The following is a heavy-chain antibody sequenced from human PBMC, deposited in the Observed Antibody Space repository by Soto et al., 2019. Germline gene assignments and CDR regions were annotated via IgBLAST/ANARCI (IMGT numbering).Heavy chain of an antibody. Sequence: ASETLSLTCAVYGGSFSGYYWSWIRQPPGKGLEWIGEINHSGSTNYNPSLESRVTISVDTSKNQFSLKLSSVTAADTAVYYCARGRGEYYDSSGYPSPHYFDYWGQGTLVTVS. CDR2: INHSGST. V-gene: IGHV4-34*01. CDR3: ARGRGEYYDSSGYPSPHYFDY. D-gene: IGHD3-22*01. CDR1: GGSFSGYY. J-gene: IGHJ4*02.